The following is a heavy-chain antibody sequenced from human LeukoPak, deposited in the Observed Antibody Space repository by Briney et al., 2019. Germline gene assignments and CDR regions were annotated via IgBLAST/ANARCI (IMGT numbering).Heavy chain of an antibody. CDR3: ARDSRLQYDFWSGYSGGSVIFDY. CDR2: IRYDGSNK. D-gene: IGHD3-3*01. V-gene: IGHV3-30*02. CDR1: GFTFSSYG. Sequence: PGGSLRLSCAASGFTFSSYGMHWVRQAPGKGLEWVAFIRYDGSNKYYADSVKGRFTISRDNSKNTLYLQMNSLRAEDTAVYYCARDSRLQYDFWSGYSGGSVIFDYWGQGTLVTVSS. J-gene: IGHJ4*02.